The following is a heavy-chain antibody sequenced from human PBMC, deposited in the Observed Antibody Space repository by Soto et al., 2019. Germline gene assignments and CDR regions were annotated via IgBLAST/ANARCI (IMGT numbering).Heavy chain of an antibody. CDR2: IYYSGST. CDR1: GGSISSYY. Sequence: PSETLSLTCTVSGGSISSYYWSWIRQPPGKGLEWIGYIYYSGSTNYNPSLKSRVTISVDTSKNQFSLKLSSVTAADTAVYYCARDNSGSLEGIDYWGQGTLVTVSS. CDR3: ARDNSGSLEGIDY. D-gene: IGHD1-26*01. V-gene: IGHV4-59*01. J-gene: IGHJ4*02.